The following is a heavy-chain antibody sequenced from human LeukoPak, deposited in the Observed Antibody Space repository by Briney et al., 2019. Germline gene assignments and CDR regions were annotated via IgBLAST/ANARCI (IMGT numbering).Heavy chain of an antibody. J-gene: IGHJ4*02. CDR2: IYHSGST. D-gene: IGHD4-17*01. CDR3: ARDRYGDHTYFDY. V-gene: IGHV4-30-2*01. CDR1: GGSISSGGYS. Sequence: SETLSLTCAVSGGSISSGGYSWSWIRQPPGKGLEWIGYIYHSGSTYYNPSLKSRVTISVDRSKNQFSLKLNSVTAADTAVYYCARDRYGDHTYFDYWGQGTLVTVSS.